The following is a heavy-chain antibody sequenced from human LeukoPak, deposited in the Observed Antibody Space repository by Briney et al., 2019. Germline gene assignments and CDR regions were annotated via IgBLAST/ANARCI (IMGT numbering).Heavy chain of an antibody. CDR2: ISYNGDET. Sequence: GGSLRLSCAGSGFTFSHYYMHWVRQAPGKGLEYVSAISYNGDETYYGKSVKGRFTISRDNSKKTLYLQMGSLGAEDTAVYYCARDPSVGGFSGSELDFWGQGTLVTVSS. V-gene: IGHV3-64*01. D-gene: IGHD3-16*01. J-gene: IGHJ4*02. CDR1: GFTFSHYY. CDR3: ARDPSVGGFSGSELDF.